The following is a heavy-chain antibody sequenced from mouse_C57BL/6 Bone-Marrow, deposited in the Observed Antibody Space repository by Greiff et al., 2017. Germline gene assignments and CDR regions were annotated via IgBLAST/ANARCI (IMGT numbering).Heavy chain of an antibody. CDR3: AGYDPYYYAMDY. D-gene: IGHD2-3*01. CDR1: GYTFTDYY. J-gene: IGHJ4*01. Sequence: VQLQQSGPELVKPGASVKISCKASGYTFTDYYMNWVKQSHGKSLEWIGDINPNNGGTSYNQKFKGKATLTVDKSSSTAYMELRSLTSEDSAVYYCAGYDPYYYAMDYWGQGTSVTVSS. V-gene: IGHV1-26*01. CDR2: INPNNGGT.